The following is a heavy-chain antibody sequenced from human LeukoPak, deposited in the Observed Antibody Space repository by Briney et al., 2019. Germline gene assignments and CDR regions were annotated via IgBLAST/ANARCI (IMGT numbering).Heavy chain of an antibody. CDR3: ARVSSSSLEYYFDY. CDR1: GGSISSYY. D-gene: IGHD6-13*01. V-gene: IGHV4-59*01. CDR2: IYYSGST. Sequence: PSETLSLTCTVSGGSISSYYWSWIRQPPGKGLEWTGYIYYSGSTNYNPSLKSRVTISVDTSKNQFSLKLSSVTAADTAVYYCARVSSSSLEYYFDYWGQGTLVTVSS. J-gene: IGHJ4*02.